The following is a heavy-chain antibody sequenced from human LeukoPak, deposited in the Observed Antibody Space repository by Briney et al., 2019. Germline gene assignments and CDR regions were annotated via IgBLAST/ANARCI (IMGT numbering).Heavy chain of an antibody. J-gene: IGHJ4*02. Sequence: GGSLRLSCAASGFTFNLYAMHWVRQAPGKGLEWVAVMSYDGSNKYYTDSVKGRFTISRDNSKNTLYVQINNLRPEDTVVYYCARGDHYYDSSAFIDYWGQGTLVTVSS. D-gene: IGHD3-22*01. CDR2: MSYDGSNK. V-gene: IGHV3-30*04. CDR3: ARGDHYYDSSAFIDY. CDR1: GFTFNLYA.